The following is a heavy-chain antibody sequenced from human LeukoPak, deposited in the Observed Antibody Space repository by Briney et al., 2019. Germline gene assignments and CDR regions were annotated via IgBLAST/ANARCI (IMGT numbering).Heavy chain of an antibody. CDR1: GFTFSSYA. D-gene: IGHD6-13*01. CDR2: ISGSGGST. CDR3: AKSFGSSWYNWFDP. V-gene: IGHV3-23*01. J-gene: IGHJ5*02. Sequence: AGGSLRLSCAASGFTFSSYAMSWVRQAPGNGLEWVSAISGSGGSTYYADSVKGRFTISRDNSKNTLYLQMNSLRAEDTAVYYCAKSFGSSWYNWFDPWGQGTLVTVSS.